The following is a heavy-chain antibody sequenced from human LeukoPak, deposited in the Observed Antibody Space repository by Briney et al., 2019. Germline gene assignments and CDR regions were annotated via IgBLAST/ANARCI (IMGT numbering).Heavy chain of an antibody. CDR1: GFTFSSYA. CDR2: ITSSGGST. D-gene: IGHD3-22*01. CDR3: AKRYYYDNSGLWDY. J-gene: IGHJ4*02. V-gene: IGHV3-23*01. Sequence: GGSLRLSCAASGFTFSSYAMSWVRQAPGKGLEWVSAITSSGGSTYYVDSVKGRFTISRDNSKNTLYLQVNSLRAEDTAVYYCAKRYYYDNSGLWDYWGQGTLVTVSS.